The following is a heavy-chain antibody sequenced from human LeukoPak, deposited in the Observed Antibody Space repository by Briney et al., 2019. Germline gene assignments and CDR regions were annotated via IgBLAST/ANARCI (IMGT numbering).Heavy chain of an antibody. J-gene: IGHJ4*02. D-gene: IGHD3-10*01. V-gene: IGHV3-21*04. CDR1: GFTFSSYS. Sequence: GGSLRLSCAASGFTFSSYSMNWVRQAPGKGLEWVSSISSSSSYIYYADSVKGRFTISRDNSKNTLYLQMNSLRAEDTAVYYCAKDYRLGYYGSGRNTAGDYWGQGTLVTVSS. CDR3: AKDYRLGYYGSGRNTAGDY. CDR2: ISSSSSYI.